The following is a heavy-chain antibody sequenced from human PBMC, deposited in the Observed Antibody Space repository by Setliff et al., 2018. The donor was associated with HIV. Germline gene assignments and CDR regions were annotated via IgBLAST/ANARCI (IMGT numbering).Heavy chain of an antibody. J-gene: IGHJ4*02. Sequence: GGSLRLSCVASGFTFSTHSMSWVRQAPGRGLEWISYISFSSSVIYYADSVKGRFTISRDNAKNSLYLQMNSLRAEDTAVYYCARDFWGGSYSSDYWGQGTLVTVSS. D-gene: IGHD1-26*01. CDR2: ISFSSSVI. CDR3: ARDFWGGSYSSDY. CDR1: GFTFSTHS. V-gene: IGHV3-48*01.